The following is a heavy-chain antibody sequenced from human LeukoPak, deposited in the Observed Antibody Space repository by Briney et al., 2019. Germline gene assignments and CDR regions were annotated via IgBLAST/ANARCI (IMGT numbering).Heavy chain of an antibody. Sequence: GASVKVSCKASGYTFTSYYMHWVRQAPGQGLEWMGIINPSGGSTSYAQKFQGRVTITADESTSTAYMELSSLRSEDTAVYYCARDLSAIRSDWFDPWGQGTLVTVSS. D-gene: IGHD5/OR15-5a*01. CDR3: ARDLSAIRSDWFDP. CDR2: INPSGGST. V-gene: IGHV1-46*01. J-gene: IGHJ5*02. CDR1: GYTFTSYY.